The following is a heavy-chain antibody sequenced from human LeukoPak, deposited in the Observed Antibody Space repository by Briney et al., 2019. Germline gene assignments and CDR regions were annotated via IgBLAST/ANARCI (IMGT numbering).Heavy chain of an antibody. CDR1: GGSISSYY. V-gene: IGHV4-4*09. Sequence: PSETLSLTCTVSGGSISSYYWSWIRQPPGKGLEWIGYIYTSGSTNYNPSLKSRVTISVDTSKNQFSLKLSSVTAADTAVYYCARCRYDFWSGPVGSYWFDPWGQGTLVTVSS. D-gene: IGHD3-3*01. J-gene: IGHJ5*02. CDR2: IYTSGST. CDR3: ARCRYDFWSGPVGSYWFDP.